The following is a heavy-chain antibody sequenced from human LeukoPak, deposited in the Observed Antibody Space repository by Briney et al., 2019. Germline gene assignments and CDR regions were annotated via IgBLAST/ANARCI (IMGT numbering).Heavy chain of an antibody. D-gene: IGHD3-22*01. V-gene: IGHV3-23*01. Sequence: GGSLRLSCAASGFTFSSNAMSWVRQAPGKGLEWVSVITGSGATTYYADSVKGRFTISRDNSKTTLYLQMDSLRAEDTAVYYCARPRYYDSSGYYFDIWGQGTMVTVSS. J-gene: IGHJ3*02. CDR2: ITGSGATT. CDR3: ARPRYYDSSGYYFDI. CDR1: GFTFSSNA.